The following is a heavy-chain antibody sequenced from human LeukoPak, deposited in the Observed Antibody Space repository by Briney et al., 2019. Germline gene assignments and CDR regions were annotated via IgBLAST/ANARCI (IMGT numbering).Heavy chain of an antibody. Sequence: GASVKVSCKASGYNFITYPLIWVRQAPGQGLEWMGRISPYNDNTDLAQNLQGRVTMTTDTSTSTAYMKLRGLTSDDTAVFFCARVATIWGSHRYFDYWGQGTLVTVSS. CDR2: ISPYNDNT. CDR3: ARVATIWGSHRYFDY. CDR1: GYNFITYP. D-gene: IGHD3-16*02. V-gene: IGHV1-18*01. J-gene: IGHJ4*02.